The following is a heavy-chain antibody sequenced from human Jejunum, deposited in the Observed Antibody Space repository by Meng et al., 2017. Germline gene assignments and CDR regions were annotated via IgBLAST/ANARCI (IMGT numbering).Heavy chain of an antibody. CDR1: GFTFNDHY. CDR2: ISDSSSIV. V-gene: IGHV3-11*01. D-gene: IGHD3-10*01. CDR3: ARYRHGSGNWYFDH. J-gene: IGHJ4*02. Sequence: GGSLKISCAASGFTFNDHYMSWIRQAPGKGLEWVSYISDSSSIVYYVDSVKGRFTISRDNAKNSLYLQMNSLRAEDTAVYYCARYRHGSGNWYFDHWGQGTLVTVSS.